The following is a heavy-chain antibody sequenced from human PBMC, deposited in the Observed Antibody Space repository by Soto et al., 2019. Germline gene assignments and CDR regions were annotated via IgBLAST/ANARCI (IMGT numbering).Heavy chain of an antibody. D-gene: IGHD3-16*01. V-gene: IGHV3-23*01. J-gene: IGHJ6*03. CDR3: AKAYYAENRYDWYYLYCMDV. CDR1: GFTFSSYA. Sequence: PGGSLRLSCAASGFTFSSYAMSWVRQAPGKGLEWVSAISGSGGSTYYADSVKGRSTISRDNSKNTLYLQMNSLRAEDTAVYYCAKAYYAENRYDWYYLYCMDVWGKGTTVTVSS. CDR2: ISGSGGST.